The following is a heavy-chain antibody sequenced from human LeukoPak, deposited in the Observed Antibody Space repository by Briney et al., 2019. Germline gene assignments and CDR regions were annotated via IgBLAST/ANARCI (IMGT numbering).Heavy chain of an antibody. CDR3: ARADCSGGSCWSKAFDI. D-gene: IGHD2-15*01. J-gene: IGHJ3*02. V-gene: IGHV4-39*07. CDR2: IYYSGST. Sequence: SETLSLTCTVSGGSISSSSYYWGWIRQPPGKGLEWIGSIYYSGSTYYNPSLKSRVTISVDTSKNQFSLKLSSVTAADTAVYYCARADCSGGSCWSKAFDIWGQGTMVTVSS. CDR1: GGSISSSSYY.